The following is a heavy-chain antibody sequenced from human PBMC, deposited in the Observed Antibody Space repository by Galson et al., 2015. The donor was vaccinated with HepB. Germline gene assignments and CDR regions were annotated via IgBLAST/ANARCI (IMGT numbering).Heavy chain of an antibody. V-gene: IGHV1-2*04. CDR3: AREESGYYDAFDI. Sequence: SVKVSCKASGYTFTGYDIHWVRQAPGRGLEWMGRIDPKSGDTNYAQKFQGWVTMTRDTSINTAYMEVTRLRSDDTAVYYCAREESGYYDAFDIWGQGTMVTVSS. CDR1: GYTFTGYD. D-gene: IGHD3-9*01. CDR2: IDPKSGDT. J-gene: IGHJ3*02.